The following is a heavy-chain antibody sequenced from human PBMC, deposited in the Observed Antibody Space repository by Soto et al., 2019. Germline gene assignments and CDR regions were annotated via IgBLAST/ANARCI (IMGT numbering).Heavy chain of an antibody. CDR3: ARQSWLQGYSYGMDG. Sequence: SETLSLTCTASGGSISSSSYYWGWIRQPPGKGLEWIGSIYYSGSTYYNPSLKSRVTISVDTSKNQFSLKLSSVTAADTAVYYCARQSWLQGYSYGMDGWGQGTTVTVAS. CDR2: IYYSGST. D-gene: IGHD5-12*01. V-gene: IGHV4-39*01. CDR1: GGSISSSSYY. J-gene: IGHJ6*02.